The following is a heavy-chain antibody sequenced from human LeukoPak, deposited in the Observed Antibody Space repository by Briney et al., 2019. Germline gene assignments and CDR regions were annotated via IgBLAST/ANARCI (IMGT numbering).Heavy chain of an antibody. J-gene: IGHJ4*02. D-gene: IGHD7-27*01. V-gene: IGHV4-39*02. CDR2: IYYSGST. Sequence: PSETLSLTCNVTGSSISSSYYYWGWIRQPPGEGLEWIGSIYYSGSTYYNPSLKSRVTISVDTSKNHFSLELNSVTAADTAVYYCASQRKTGEPYYFDYWGQGTLVTVSS. CDR3: ASQRKTGEPYYFDY. CDR1: GSSISSSYYY.